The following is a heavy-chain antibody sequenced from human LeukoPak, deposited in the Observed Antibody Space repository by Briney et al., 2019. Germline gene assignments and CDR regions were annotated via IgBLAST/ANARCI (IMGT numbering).Heavy chain of an antibody. CDR1: GFTFSSYG. Sequence: GMSLRLSCAASGFTFSSYGMHWVRQAPGKGLEWVAVISYDGSNKYYADSVKGRFTISRDNSKNTLYLQMNSLRAEDTAVYYCAKSDGSSSLFDYWGQGTLVTVSS. CDR2: ISYDGSNK. V-gene: IGHV3-30*18. CDR3: AKSDGSSSLFDY. J-gene: IGHJ4*02. D-gene: IGHD6-6*01.